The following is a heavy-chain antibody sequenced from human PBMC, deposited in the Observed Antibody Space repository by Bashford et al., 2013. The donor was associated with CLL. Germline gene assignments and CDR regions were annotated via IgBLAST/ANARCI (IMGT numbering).Heavy chain of an antibody. CDR3: ARETGLGTYYDAFDI. CDR1: GGSITSSTYY. V-gene: IGHV4-39*02. Sequence: SETLSLTCSVSGGSITSSTYYWGWIRQPPGKGLEWIGTIYYSGDIYYNPSLRSRVTISVDTSKNQFSLKLTSVNVADTAVYYCARETGLGTYYDAFDIWGQGTMVTVSS. J-gene: IGHJ3*02. CDR2: IYYSGDI. D-gene: IGHD1-26*01.